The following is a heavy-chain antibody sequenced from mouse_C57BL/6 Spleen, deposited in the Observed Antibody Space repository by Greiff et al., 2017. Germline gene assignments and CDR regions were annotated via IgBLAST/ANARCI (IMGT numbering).Heavy chain of an antibody. CDR3: ARWGDGYPY. Sequence: QVQLQQPGAELVKPGASVKLSCKASGYTFTSYWMQWVKQRPGQGLEWIGAIDPSDSYTNYNQKFKGQATLTVDTSSSTAYMQLSSLTSEDSAVYYCARWGDGYPYWGQGTTLTVSS. J-gene: IGHJ2*01. CDR2: IDPSDSYT. D-gene: IGHD2-3*01. V-gene: IGHV1-50*01. CDR1: GYTFTSYW.